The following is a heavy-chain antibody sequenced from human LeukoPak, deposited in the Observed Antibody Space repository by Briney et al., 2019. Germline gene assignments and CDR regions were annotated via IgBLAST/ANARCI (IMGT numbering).Heavy chain of an antibody. Sequence: GESLKISCKGSGYSFTSYWIGWVRQMPGKGLEWMGIIYPGDSDTRYSPSFQGQVTISADKSISTAYLQWSSLKASDTAMYYCARHAENLYYYDSSSIDYWGQGTLVTVSS. D-gene: IGHD3-22*01. CDR3: ARHAENLYYYDSSSIDY. CDR2: IYPGDSDT. CDR1: GYSFTSYW. V-gene: IGHV5-51*01. J-gene: IGHJ4*02.